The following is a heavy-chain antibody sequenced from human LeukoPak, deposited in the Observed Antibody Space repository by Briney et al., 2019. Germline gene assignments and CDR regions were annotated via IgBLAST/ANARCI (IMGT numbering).Heavy chain of an antibody. CDR3: ARYCSSTSCYDAFDI. CDR2: IYYSGST. V-gene: IGHV4-30-4*01. D-gene: IGHD2-2*01. Sequence: SQTLSLTCTVSGGSISSGDYYWSWIRQPPGKGLEWIGYIYYSGSTYYNPSLKSRVTTSVDTSKNQFSLKLSSVTAADTAVYYCARYCSSTSCYDAFDIWGQGTMVTVSS. J-gene: IGHJ3*02. CDR1: GGSISSGDYY.